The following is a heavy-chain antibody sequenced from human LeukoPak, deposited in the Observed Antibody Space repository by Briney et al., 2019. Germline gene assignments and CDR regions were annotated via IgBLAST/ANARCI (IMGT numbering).Heavy chain of an antibody. CDR3: ARDDSSSSLYYYYYMDV. J-gene: IGHJ6*03. Sequence: ASVKVSCKASGYTFTSYGISWVRQAPGQGLEWMGWISAYNGNTNYAQKLQGRVTMTADTSTSTAYMELRSLRSDDTAVYYCARDDSSSSLYYYYYMDVWGKGTTVTVSS. CDR1: GYTFTSYG. CDR2: ISAYNGNT. D-gene: IGHD6-6*01. V-gene: IGHV1-18*01.